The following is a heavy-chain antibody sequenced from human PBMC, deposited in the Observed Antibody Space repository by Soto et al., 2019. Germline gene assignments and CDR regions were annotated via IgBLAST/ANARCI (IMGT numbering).Heavy chain of an antibody. V-gene: IGHV1-69*13. J-gene: IGHJ6*02. Sequence: ASVKVSCKASGGTFSSYAISWVRQAPGQGLEWMGGIIPIFGTANYAQKFQGRVTITADESASTAYMELSSLRSEDTAVYYCARVGSSKIHYYYYGMDVWGQGTTVTVPS. CDR1: GGTFSSYA. D-gene: IGHD6-13*01. CDR3: ARVGSSKIHYYYYGMDV. CDR2: IIPIFGTA.